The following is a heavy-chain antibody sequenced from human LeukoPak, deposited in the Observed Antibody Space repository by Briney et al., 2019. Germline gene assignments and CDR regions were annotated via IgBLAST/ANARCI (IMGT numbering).Heavy chain of an antibody. V-gene: IGHV1-2*02. CDR1: GYTFTGYD. D-gene: IGHD3-16*02. J-gene: IGHJ4*02. Sequence: GASVKVSCKASGYTFTGYDMHWVRQAPGQGLEWMGWINPNSGGTNYAQKFQGRVTMARDTSIITAYMALSRLRSDDTAVYYCASAVITFGGVIVPSLQNWGQGTLVTVSS. CDR2: INPNSGGT. CDR3: ASAVITFGGVIVPSLQN.